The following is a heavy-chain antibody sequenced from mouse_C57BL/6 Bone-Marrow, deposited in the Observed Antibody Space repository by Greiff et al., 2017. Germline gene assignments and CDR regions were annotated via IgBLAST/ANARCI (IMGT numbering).Heavy chain of an antibody. CDR2: IDPENGDT. J-gene: IGHJ4*01. CDR1: GFNIKDDY. V-gene: IGHV14-4*01. D-gene: IGHD2-1*01. CDR3: TPIYYGNYPYAMDY. Sequence: DVKLVESGAELVRPGASVKLSCTASGFNIKDDYMHWVKQRPEQGLEWIGWIDPENGDTEYASKFQGKATITADTSSNTAYLQLSSLTSEDTAVYYCTPIYYGNYPYAMDYWGQGTSVTVSS.